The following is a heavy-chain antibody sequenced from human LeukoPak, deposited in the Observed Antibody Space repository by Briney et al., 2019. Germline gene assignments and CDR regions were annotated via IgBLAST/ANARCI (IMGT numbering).Heavy chain of an antibody. CDR1: GYTFTSYY. V-gene: IGHV1-46*01. D-gene: IGHD3-16*01. CDR3: ARVMITLGGPPAFDI. J-gene: IGHJ3*02. CDR2: INPSGGST. Sequence: ASVKVSCKASGYTFTSYYMHWVRQAPGQGLEWMGIINPSGGSTSYAQKFQGRVTMTRDTSTSTVYMELSSLRSEDTAVYYCARVMITLGGPPAFDIWGQGTMVTVSS.